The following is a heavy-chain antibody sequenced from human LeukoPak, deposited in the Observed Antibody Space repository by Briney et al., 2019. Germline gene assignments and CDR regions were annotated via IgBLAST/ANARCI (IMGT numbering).Heavy chain of an antibody. CDR3: TSGTGYTDHDY. CDR2: IKSKIDGGTI. CDR1: GFTFSNAW. V-gene: IGHV3-15*01. D-gene: IGHD5-12*01. Sequence: GGSLRLSCAASGFTFSNAWMSWVRQAPGKGLEWVGRIKSKIDGGTIDYAAPVKGGFIVSRGDSEDTLYLEMNSLKTEDTAVNYCTSGTGYTDHDYWGQGTLVTVSS. J-gene: IGHJ4*02.